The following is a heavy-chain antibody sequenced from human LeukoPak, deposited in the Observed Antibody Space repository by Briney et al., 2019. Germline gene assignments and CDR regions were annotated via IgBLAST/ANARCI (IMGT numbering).Heavy chain of an antibody. J-gene: IGHJ4*02. D-gene: IGHD3-22*01. CDR3: AKDRYYDSSGNFDY. CDR1: GFAFSSYA. Sequence: GGSLRLSCAASGFAFSSYAMHWVRQAPGKGLEWVAIISYDGITEDYSDSVKGRFSISRDNFKNTLFLQMNGLRDEDTAVYYCAKDRYYDSSGNFDYWGQGTLVTVSS. V-gene: IGHV3-30*04. CDR2: ISYDGITE.